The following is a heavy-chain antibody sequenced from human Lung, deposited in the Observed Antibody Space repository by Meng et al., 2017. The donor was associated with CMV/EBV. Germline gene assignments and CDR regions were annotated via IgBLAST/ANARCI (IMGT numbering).Heavy chain of an antibody. CDR2: VKCETDGGTR. J-gene: IGHJ6*04. V-gene: IGHV3-15*01. Sequence: GGSLRLSCAASGFTFSDAWMSWDRQAPGKGLEWVGRVKCETDGGTRDYAAPVKDRFTIPRDDSKNTVYLQMTNLKAEDTAIYYCTTDYRWGKGAGVTVSS. D-gene: IGHD1-14*01. CDR1: GFTFSDAW. CDR3: TTDYR.